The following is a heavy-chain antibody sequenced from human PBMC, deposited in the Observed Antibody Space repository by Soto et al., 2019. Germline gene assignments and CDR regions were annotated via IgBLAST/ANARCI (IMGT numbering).Heavy chain of an antibody. J-gene: IGHJ5*02. CDR2: IWYDGSNK. CDR3: ARGRSSIPDAAVSFDP. CDR1: GFTFSSYG. Sequence: GGSLRLSCAASGFTFSSYGMHWVRQAPGKGLEWVAVIWYDGSNKYYADSVKGRFTISRDNSKNTLYLQMNSLRAEDTAVYYCARGRSSIPDAAVSFDPWGQGTLVTVSS. D-gene: IGHD6-13*01. V-gene: IGHV3-33*01.